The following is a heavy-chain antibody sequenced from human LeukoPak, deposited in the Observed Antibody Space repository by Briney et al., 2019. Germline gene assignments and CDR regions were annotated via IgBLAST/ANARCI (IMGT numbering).Heavy chain of an antibody. V-gene: IGHV3-23*01. CDR2: MIGSGSST. J-gene: IGHJ4*02. Sequence: QPGGSLRLSCAASGFTFSNHAMSWVRQAPGKGLEWVSAMIGSGSSTSYAGSVKGRFTISRDNSKNTLYLQMNSLRAEDTAVYYCAKDLGNYYDTYNDYWGQGTLVTVSS. CDR1: GFTFSNHA. D-gene: IGHD3-22*01. CDR3: AKDLGNYYDTYNDY.